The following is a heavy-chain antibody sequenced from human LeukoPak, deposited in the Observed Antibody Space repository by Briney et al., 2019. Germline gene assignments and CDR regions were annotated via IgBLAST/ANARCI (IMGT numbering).Heavy chain of an antibody. CDR3: AGGGYSGYDWYYNYGMDV. Sequence: GGSLRLSCAASGFTFSSYWMSWVRQAPGKGLEWVANIKQDGSEKYYVDSVKGRFTISRDNAKNSLYLQMNSLRAEDTAVYYCAGGGYSGYDWYYNYGMDVWGQGTTVTVSS. CDR2: IKQDGSEK. J-gene: IGHJ6*02. CDR1: GFTFSSYW. D-gene: IGHD5-12*01. V-gene: IGHV3-7*01.